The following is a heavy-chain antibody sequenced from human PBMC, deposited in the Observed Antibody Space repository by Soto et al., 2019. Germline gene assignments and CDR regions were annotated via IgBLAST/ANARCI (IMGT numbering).Heavy chain of an antibody. J-gene: IGHJ6*02. Sequence: QVQLQESGPGLVKPSQTLSLTCTVSGGSISSGDYYWNWIRQHPGKGLEWIGYIYYSGSTYYNPSLKSRVTIPVERSRNQFSLKLSSVTAAATAVYYWARAPLTSICFAYGMDVCGQGTTVTVSS. CDR2: IYYSGST. CDR1: GGSISSGDYY. CDR3: ARAPLTSICFAYGMDV. V-gene: IGHV4-31*03. D-gene: IGHD3-3*02.